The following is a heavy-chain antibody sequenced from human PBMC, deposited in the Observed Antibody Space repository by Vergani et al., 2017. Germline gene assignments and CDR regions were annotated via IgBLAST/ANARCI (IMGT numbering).Heavy chain of an antibody. CDR1: GGSISSYY. V-gene: IGHV4-59*01. J-gene: IGHJ5*02. CDR2: IYYSGST. D-gene: IGHD6-13*01. Sequence: QVQLQESGPGLVKPSETLSLTCPVSGGSISSYYWSWIRQPPGKGLEWIGYIYYSGSTNYNPSLKSRVTISVDTSKNQFSLKLSSVTAADTAVYYCARIAAAGKGWFDPWGQGTLVTVSS. CDR3: ARIAAAGKGWFDP.